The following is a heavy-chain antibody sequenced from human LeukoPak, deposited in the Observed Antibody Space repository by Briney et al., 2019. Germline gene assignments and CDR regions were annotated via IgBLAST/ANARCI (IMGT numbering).Heavy chain of an antibody. Sequence: SETLSLTCTVSGYSISSGYYWGWIRQPPGKGLEWIGSIYHSGSTYYNPSLKSRVTISVDTSKNQFSLKLSSVTAADTAVYYCARDRYGGLQGPDAFDIWGQGTMVTVSS. CDR3: ARDRYGGLQGPDAFDI. D-gene: IGHD4-23*01. CDR2: IYHSGST. V-gene: IGHV4-38-2*02. J-gene: IGHJ3*02. CDR1: GYSISSGYY.